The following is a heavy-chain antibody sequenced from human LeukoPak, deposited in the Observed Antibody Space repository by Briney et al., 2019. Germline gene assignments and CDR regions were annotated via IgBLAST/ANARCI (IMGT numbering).Heavy chain of an antibody. J-gene: IGHJ4*02. V-gene: IGHV3-30-3*01. Sequence: GGSLRLSCAASGFTFSSYAMHWVRQAPGKGLEWVAVISYDGSKKYYADSVKGRFTISRDNSKNTLYLQMNSLRAEDTAVYYCARGGTPSPNNLYSNYSVLCYFDYWGQGTLVTVSS. CDR2: ISYDGSKK. CDR1: GFTFSSYA. D-gene: IGHD4-11*01. CDR3: ARGGTPSPNNLYSNYSVLCYFDY.